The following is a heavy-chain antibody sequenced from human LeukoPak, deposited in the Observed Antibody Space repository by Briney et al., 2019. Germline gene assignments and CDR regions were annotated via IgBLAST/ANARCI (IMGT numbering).Heavy chain of an antibody. V-gene: IGHV6-1*01. CDR1: GDSVSSNSAA. CDR3: ARDHRGYSYGPNSYYYGMDV. CDR2: TYYRSKLYN. D-gene: IGHD5-18*01. J-gene: IGHJ6*02. Sequence: SQTLSLTCAISGDSVSSNSAAWHWIRQSPSRGLEWLGRTYYRSKLYNDYAVSVKSRITINPDTSKNQFSLQLNSVTPEDTAVYYCARDHRGYSYGPNSYYYGMDVWGQGTTVTVSS.